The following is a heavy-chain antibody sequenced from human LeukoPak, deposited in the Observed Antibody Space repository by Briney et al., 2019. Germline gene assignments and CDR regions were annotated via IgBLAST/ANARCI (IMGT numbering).Heavy chain of an antibody. D-gene: IGHD3-16*01. CDR1: GGSISSSSYY. CDR2: IYYSGST. Sequence: SETLSLTCTVSGGSISSSSYYWGWIRQPPGKGLEWIGSIYYSGSTYYNPSLKSRVTISVDTSKNQFSLKLSSVTAADTAVCYCARRNWGSSRIDYWGQGTLVTVSS. J-gene: IGHJ4*02. CDR3: ARRNWGSSRIDY. V-gene: IGHV4-39*01.